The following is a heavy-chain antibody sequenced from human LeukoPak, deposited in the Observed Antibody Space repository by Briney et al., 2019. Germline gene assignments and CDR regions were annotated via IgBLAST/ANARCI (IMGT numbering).Heavy chain of an antibody. CDR2: IQTSGRV. Sequence: PSETLSLTCGVSGGSVTSGPNYWNWIRRPAGRGLEWIGRIQTSGRVNYNPSLKSRVTVYLDTPKNLVSLQLTSVTAADTAVYYCARDRGNGDYGDYFDSWGQGTQVTVSS. D-gene: IGHD4-17*01. V-gene: IGHV4-61*02. CDR3: ARDRGNGDYGDYFDS. CDR1: GGSVTSGPNY. J-gene: IGHJ4*02.